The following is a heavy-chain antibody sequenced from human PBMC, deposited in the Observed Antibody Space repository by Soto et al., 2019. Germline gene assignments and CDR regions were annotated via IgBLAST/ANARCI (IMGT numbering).Heavy chain of an antibody. J-gene: IGHJ6*03. CDR1: GFTFSSYA. V-gene: IGHV3-23*01. CDR2: ISGSGGST. Sequence: GGSLRLSCAASGFTFSSYAMSWVRQAPGRGLEWVSAISGSGGSTYYADSVKGRFTISRDNSKNTLYLQMNSLRAEDTAVYYCAKGPTYDILTGRRYSYHMDAWGKWTTVTVSS. CDR3: AKGPTYDILTGRRYSYHMDA. D-gene: IGHD3-9*01.